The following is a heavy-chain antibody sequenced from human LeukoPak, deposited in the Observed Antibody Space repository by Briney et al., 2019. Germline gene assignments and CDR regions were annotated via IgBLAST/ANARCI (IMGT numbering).Heavy chain of an antibody. J-gene: IGHJ4*02. D-gene: IGHD6-13*01. CDR1: GGSISSSSYY. CDR3: ARHARSSWDFDY. CDR2: IYYSGST. V-gene: IGHV4-39*01. Sequence: SETLSLTCTVSGGSISSSSYYWGWIRQPPGKGLEWIGSIYYSGSTYYNPSLKSRVTISVDTSKNQFSLKLSSVTAADTAVYYCARHARSSWDFDYWGQGTLVTVSS.